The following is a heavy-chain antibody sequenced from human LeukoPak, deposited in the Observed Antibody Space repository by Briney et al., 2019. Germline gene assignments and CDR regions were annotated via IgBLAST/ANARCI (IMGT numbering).Heavy chain of an antibody. CDR2: TGTAGDT. V-gene: IGHV3-13*01. CDR1: GFTFSDYD. D-gene: IGHD1-1*01. Sequence: GGSLRLSCAASGFTFSDYDMHWVRQATGKGLEWVSATGTAGDTYYTGSVKGRLTISRENAKNSLYLQMNSLRAGDTAVHYCARVAKERVGGVYYFDYWGQGTLVTVSS. CDR3: ARVAKERVGGVYYFDY. J-gene: IGHJ4*02.